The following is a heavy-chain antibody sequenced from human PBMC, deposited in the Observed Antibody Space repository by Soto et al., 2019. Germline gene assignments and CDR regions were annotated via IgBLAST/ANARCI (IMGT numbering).Heavy chain of an antibody. D-gene: IGHD4-17*01. CDR2: ISSSSSYI. J-gene: IGHJ4*02. CDR3: AREGNGDTFDY. V-gene: IGHV3-21*01. Sequence: EVQLVESGGGLVKPGGSLRLSCAASGFTFSSYSMNWVRQAPGKGLEWVSSISSSSSYIYYADSVKGRFTISRDNAKNSLYLKMNSLRAEDTAVYYCAREGNGDTFDYWGQGTLVTVSS. CDR1: GFTFSSYS.